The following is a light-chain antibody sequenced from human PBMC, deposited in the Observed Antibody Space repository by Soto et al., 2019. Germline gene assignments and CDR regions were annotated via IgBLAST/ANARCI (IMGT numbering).Light chain of an antibody. J-gene: IGLJ1*01. CDR1: SSDVGGYNY. CDR3: CSYAGTVAYG. V-gene: IGLV2-14*01. CDR2: DVN. Sequence: QSVLTQPASVSGSPGQSITISCTGTSSDVGGYNYVSWYQQHPGKAPKLMIYDVNNRPSGVSNRFSGSKSGNTASLTISGLQAEDEADYFCCSYAGTVAYGFGTGTKVTVL.